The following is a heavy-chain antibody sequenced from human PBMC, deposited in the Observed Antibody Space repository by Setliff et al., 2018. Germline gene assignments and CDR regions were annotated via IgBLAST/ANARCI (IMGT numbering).Heavy chain of an antibody. CDR1: GFTFSSYW. D-gene: IGHD3-10*01. Sequence: PGGSLRLSCAASGFTFSSYWMSWVRQAPGKGLEWVANINQDGSEKYYVDSVRGRFTISRDNAKNSLYLQMNSLRADDAAVYFCARDSSGSYYNVYYYYYYYMDAWGKGTTVTVSS. CDR2: INQDGSEK. V-gene: IGHV3-7*01. CDR3: ARDSSGSYYNVYYYYYYYMDA. J-gene: IGHJ6*03.